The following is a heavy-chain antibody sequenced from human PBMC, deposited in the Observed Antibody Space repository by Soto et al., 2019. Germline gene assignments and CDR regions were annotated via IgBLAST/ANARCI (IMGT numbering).Heavy chain of an antibody. CDR3: ARGPRNSYYYYYYMDV. D-gene: IGHD5-18*01. CDR1: GGSISSYY. CDR2: IYYSGST. Sequence: SETLSLTCTVSGGSISSYYWSWIRQPPGKGLEWIGYIYYSGSTNYNPSLKSRVTISVDTSKNQFSLKLSSVTAADTAVYYCARGPRNSYYYYYYMDVWGKGTTVTVSS. J-gene: IGHJ6*03. V-gene: IGHV4-59*01.